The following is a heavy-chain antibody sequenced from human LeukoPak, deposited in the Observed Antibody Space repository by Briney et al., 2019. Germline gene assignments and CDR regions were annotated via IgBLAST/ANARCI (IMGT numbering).Heavy chain of an antibody. CDR2: ISGSGGST. CDR1: GFTLSSYA. CDR3: AKDLTYYGSGSGAFDI. V-gene: IGHV3-23*01. J-gene: IGHJ3*02. Sequence: GGSLRLSCAASGFTLSSYAMSWVRQAPGKGLEWVSAISGSGGSTYYADSVKGRFTISRDNSKNTLYLQMNSLRAEDTAVYYCAKDLTYYGSGSGAFDIWGQGTMVTVSS. D-gene: IGHD3-10*01.